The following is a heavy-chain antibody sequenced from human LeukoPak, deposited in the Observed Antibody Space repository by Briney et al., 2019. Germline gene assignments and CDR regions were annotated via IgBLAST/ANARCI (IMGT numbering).Heavy chain of an antibody. J-gene: IGHJ4*02. CDR3: ARWAGYCSITNCNTAFDY. CDR2: ISAYNGNT. CDR1: GYTFTSYG. D-gene: IGHD2-2*02. V-gene: IGHV1-18*01. Sequence: ASVKVSCKASGYTFTSYGISWVRQAPGQGLEWMGWISAYNGNTNYAQKLQGRVTMTTDTSTSTAYMELSSLRSEDTAVYYCARWAGYCSITNCNTAFDYWGQGTLVTVSS.